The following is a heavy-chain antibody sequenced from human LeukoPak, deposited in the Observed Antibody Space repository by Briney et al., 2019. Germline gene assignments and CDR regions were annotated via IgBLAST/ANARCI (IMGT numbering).Heavy chain of an antibody. V-gene: IGHV3-7*01. CDR3: GRLWFGELYLPFDY. CDR1: GFTFSSYW. CDR2: IKQDGSEK. D-gene: IGHD3-10*01. Sequence: GGSLRLSCAASGFTFSSYWMSWVRQAPGKGLEWVANIKQDGSEKYYVDSVKGRFTISRDNAKNSLYLQMNSLRAEDTAVYYCGRLWFGELYLPFDYWGQGTLVTVSS. J-gene: IGHJ4*02.